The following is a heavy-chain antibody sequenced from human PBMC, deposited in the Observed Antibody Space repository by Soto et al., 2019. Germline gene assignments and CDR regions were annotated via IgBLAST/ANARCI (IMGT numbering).Heavy chain of an antibody. V-gene: IGHV3-48*04. CDR1: GFTFSSYG. Sequence: VQLVESGGGLVQPGGSLRLSCAASGFTFSSYGMNWVRQAPGKGLEWVSYLSGRRSSIYYEDSASRYADSVQGRFTISRDNAKNSLFLQMNSLRAEDTAVYYCARNRCTGGTCTFDYWGQGTLVTVSS. D-gene: IGHD2-8*02. CDR2: LSGRRSSI. CDR3: ARNRCTGGTCTFDY. J-gene: IGHJ4*02.